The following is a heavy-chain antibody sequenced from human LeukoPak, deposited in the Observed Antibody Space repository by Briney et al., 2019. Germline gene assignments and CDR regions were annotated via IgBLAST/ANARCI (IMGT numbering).Heavy chain of an antibody. CDR3: ARGPYSYDSSGAFDI. D-gene: IGHD3-22*01. V-gene: IGHV4-39*07. CDR1: GGSISSSSYY. J-gene: IGHJ3*02. Sequence: SETLSLTCTVSGGSISSSSYYWSWIRQPPGKGLEWIGEINHRGSTNYNPSLKSRVTISVDTSKNQFSLKLSSVTAADTAVYFCARGPYSYDSSGAFDIWGQGTMVTVSS. CDR2: INHRGST.